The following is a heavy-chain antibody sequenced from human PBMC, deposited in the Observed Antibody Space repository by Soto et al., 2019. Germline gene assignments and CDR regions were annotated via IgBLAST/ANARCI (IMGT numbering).Heavy chain of an antibody. V-gene: IGHV6-1*01. CDR1: GDSVSSNSAA. D-gene: IGHD6-19*01. CDR3: ARVGVSGTNYYYYGMDV. Sequence: SQTLSLTCATSGDSVSSNSAAWNWIRQSPSRGLEWLGRTYYRSKWYHDYAVSVKSRITINPDTSKNQFSLQLNSVTPEDTAVYYCARVGVSGTNYYYYGMDVWGQGTTVTVSS. CDR2: TYYRSKWYH. J-gene: IGHJ6*02.